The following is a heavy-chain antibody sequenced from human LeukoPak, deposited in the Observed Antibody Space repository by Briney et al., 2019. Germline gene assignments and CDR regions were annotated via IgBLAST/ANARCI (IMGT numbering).Heavy chain of an antibody. D-gene: IGHD2-2*01. Sequence: SETLSLTCTVSGGSISSSSYYWGWIRQPPGKGLEWIGSIYYSRSTYYNPSLKSRVTISVDTSKNQFSLKLSSVTAADTAVYYCARSGVVTLLFDYWGQGTLVTVSS. CDR3: ARSGVVTLLFDY. J-gene: IGHJ4*02. V-gene: IGHV4-39*07. CDR2: IYYSRST. CDR1: GGSISSSSYY.